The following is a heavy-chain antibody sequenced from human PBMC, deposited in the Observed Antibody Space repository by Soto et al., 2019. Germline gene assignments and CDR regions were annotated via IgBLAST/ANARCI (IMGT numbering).Heavy chain of an antibody. CDR2: ISYDGTNK. D-gene: IGHD3-22*01. CDR3: ARAPYDSSGYYPGLFDY. Sequence: TGGSLRLSCAASGFTFSSYGMHWVRQAPGKGLEWVAVISYDGTNKYYADSVKDRFTISRDNSKNTLYLQMSSLRAEDTAVYYCARAPYDSSGYYPGLFDYWGQGTLVTVSS. V-gene: IGHV3-30*03. J-gene: IGHJ4*02. CDR1: GFTFSSYG.